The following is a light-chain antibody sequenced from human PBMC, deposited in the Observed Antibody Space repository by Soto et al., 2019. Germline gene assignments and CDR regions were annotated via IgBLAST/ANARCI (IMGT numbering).Light chain of an antibody. J-gene: IGKJ1*01. Sequence: EIVLTQSPGTLSLSPGERATLSCRASQSVSNNYLAWYQQKPGQAPRPLIYGASNRATGIPDRFSGSGSGTDFTLTISRLEPEDFAVYYCQQYGSSGTFGQGTKVGIK. CDR2: GAS. CDR1: QSVSNNY. CDR3: QQYGSSGT. V-gene: IGKV3-20*01.